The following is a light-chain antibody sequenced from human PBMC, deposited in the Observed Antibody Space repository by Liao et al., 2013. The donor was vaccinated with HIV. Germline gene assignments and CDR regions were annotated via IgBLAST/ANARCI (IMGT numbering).Light chain of an antibody. CDR2: YDS. CDR3: QVWDTSSDQDVV. CDR1: NIGSKS. V-gene: IGLV3-21*04. J-gene: IGLJ2*01. Sequence: SYVLTQPPSVSVAPGKTARITCGGHNIGSKSVHWYQQRPGQAPVLVIYYDSDRPSGIPERFSGSNSGNTATLTISRVDAGDEADYYCQVWDTSSDQDVVFGGGTKLTVL.